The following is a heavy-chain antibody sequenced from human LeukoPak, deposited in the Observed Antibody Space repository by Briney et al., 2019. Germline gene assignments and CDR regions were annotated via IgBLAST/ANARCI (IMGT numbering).Heavy chain of an antibody. V-gene: IGHV4-59*01. CDR3: ARHRYYYDSSGYYYQP. CDR2: IYYSGST. Sequence: SETLSLTCTVSGASISSYYWSWIRQPPGKGLKWIGYIYYSGSTNYNPSLKSRVTISVDTSKNQFSLRLSSVTAADTAVYYCARHRYYYDSSGYYYQPWGQGTLVTVSS. J-gene: IGHJ5*02. D-gene: IGHD3-22*01. CDR1: GASISSYY.